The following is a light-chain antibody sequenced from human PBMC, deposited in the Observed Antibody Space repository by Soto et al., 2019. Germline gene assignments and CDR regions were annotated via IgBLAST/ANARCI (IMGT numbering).Light chain of an antibody. J-gene: IGLJ1*01. Sequence: QSALTQPASVSGSPGQSITISCTGSVSDVGSFGPVSWYQQHPGQVPKLIIYEGNRRPSGVSSRFSGSKSGNKASLTISGLQAEDEADYYCCSYVGARTYVFGTGTKVTVL. CDR1: VSDVGSFGP. CDR2: EGN. V-gene: IGLV2-23*01. CDR3: CSYVGARTYV.